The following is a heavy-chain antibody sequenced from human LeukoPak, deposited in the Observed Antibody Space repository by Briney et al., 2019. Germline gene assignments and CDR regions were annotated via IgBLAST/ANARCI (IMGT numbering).Heavy chain of an antibody. Sequence: GGSLRLSCAASGITVSDNYMAWVRQAPGKGLEWVSVIYSGGTTYYAGSVKGRFTISRHNSKNTVYLQMNSLRVEDTAIYYCARDARGNLDYWGQGTLVTVSS. CDR3: ARDARGNLDY. CDR2: IYSGGTT. CDR1: GITVSDNY. D-gene: IGHD4-23*01. J-gene: IGHJ4*02. V-gene: IGHV3-53*04.